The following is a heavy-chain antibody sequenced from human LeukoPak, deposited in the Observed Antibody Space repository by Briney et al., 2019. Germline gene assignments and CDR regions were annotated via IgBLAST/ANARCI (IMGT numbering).Heavy chain of an antibody. CDR1: GGSISSSSYY. J-gene: IGHJ5*02. D-gene: IGHD2-2*01. CDR3: ARDSGRKYQLLGWFDP. CDR2: IYYSGST. V-gene: IGHV4-39*07. Sequence: SETLSLTCTVSGGSISSSSYYWGWIRQPPGKGLEWIGSIYYSGSTYYNPSLKSRVTISVDTSKNQFSLKLSSVTAADTAVYYCARDSGRKYQLLGWFDPWGQGTLVTVSS.